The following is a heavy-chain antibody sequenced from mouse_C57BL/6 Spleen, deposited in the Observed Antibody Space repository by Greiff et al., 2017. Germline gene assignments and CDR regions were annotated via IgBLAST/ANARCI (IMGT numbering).Heavy chain of an antibody. D-gene: IGHD1-1*01. CDR2: ISSGSSTI. CDR1: GFTFSDYG. Sequence: EVKLVESGGGLVKPGGSLKLSCAASGFTFSDYGMHWVRQAPEKGLEWVAYISSGSSTIYYADTVKGRFTISRDNAKNTLFLQMTSLRSEDTAMYYCAIFTTVVAENAMDYWGQGTSVTVSS. V-gene: IGHV5-17*01. CDR3: AIFTTVVAENAMDY. J-gene: IGHJ4*01.